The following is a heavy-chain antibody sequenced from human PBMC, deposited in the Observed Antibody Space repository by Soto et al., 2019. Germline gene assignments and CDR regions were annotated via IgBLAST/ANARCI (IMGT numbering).Heavy chain of an antibody. V-gene: IGHV3-23*01. CDR2: ITGNPGST. CDR3: AKTYYDFSSGYFFDS. J-gene: IGHJ4*02. Sequence: EVQVLESGGGLVQTGGSLRLTCAASGFTFSSSVMSWVRQAPGKGLEWVSSITGNPGSTFYVDSVKGRFTISRDNSKKTLFLQMNSLRAADTAVYYCAKTYYDFSSGYFFDSWGQGALVTVSS. D-gene: IGHD3-3*01. CDR1: GFTFSSSV.